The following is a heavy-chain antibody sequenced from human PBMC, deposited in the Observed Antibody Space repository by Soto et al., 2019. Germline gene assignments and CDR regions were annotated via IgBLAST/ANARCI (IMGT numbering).Heavy chain of an antibody. CDR3: VSTNWAYAFET. J-gene: IGHJ3*02. CDR1: GASIYNGGYF. V-gene: IGHV4-30-4*01. D-gene: IGHD7-27*01. Sequence: SETLSLTCPVSGASIYNGGYFWSWIRQSPGKGLEWIGHIHNSGSPYNNPSLKSRVTISADTSKNQFSLKLTSVTAADTAVYYCVSTNWAYAFETWGQGTLVTVSS. CDR2: IHNSGSP.